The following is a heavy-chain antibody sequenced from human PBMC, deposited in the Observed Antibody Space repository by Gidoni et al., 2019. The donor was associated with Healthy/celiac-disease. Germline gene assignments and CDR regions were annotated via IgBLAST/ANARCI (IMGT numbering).Heavy chain of an antibody. Sequence: EVQLVESGGGLVKPGGSLRLSCAASGFTFSSYSMNWVRQAPGKGLEWVSSISSSSSYISYADSVKGRFTISRDNAKNSLYLQMNSLRAEDTAVYYCARDVKVATGGMDVWGQGTTVTVSS. D-gene: IGHD5-12*01. V-gene: IGHV3-21*01. CDR3: ARDVKVATGGMDV. CDR1: GFTFSSYS. CDR2: ISSSSSYI. J-gene: IGHJ6*02.